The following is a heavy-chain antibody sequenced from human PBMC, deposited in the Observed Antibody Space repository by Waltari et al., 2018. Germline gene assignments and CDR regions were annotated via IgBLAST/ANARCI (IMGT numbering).Heavy chain of an antibody. V-gene: IGHV4-59*11. CDR2: IYYSRRT. J-gene: IGHJ4*02. Sequence: QVQLQESGPGLVKPSETLSLTCTVSGGSISSHYWSWIRQPTGKGLEWIGYIYYSRRTNNNTSPNSRVTISVDTSKNQFSLKLSSVTAADTAVYYCARVYCSGGSCYSASPDYWGQVTLVTVSS. CDR3: ARVYCSGGSCYSASPDY. D-gene: IGHD2-15*01. CDR1: GGSISSHY.